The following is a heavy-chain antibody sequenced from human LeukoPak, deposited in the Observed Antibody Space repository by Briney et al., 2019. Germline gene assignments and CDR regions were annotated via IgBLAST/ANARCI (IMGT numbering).Heavy chain of an antibody. CDR1: GGSFSGYY. V-gene: IGHV4-34*01. J-gene: IGHJ5*02. Sequence: SETLSLTCAVYGGSFSGYYWSWIRQPPGKGLEWIGEINHSGSTNYNPSLKSRVTISVDTSKNQFSLKLSSVTAAGTAVYYCARNRDYGDYEAYWYNWFDPWGQGTLVTVSS. D-gene: IGHD4-17*01. CDR3: ARNRDYGDYEAYWYNWFDP. CDR2: INHSGST.